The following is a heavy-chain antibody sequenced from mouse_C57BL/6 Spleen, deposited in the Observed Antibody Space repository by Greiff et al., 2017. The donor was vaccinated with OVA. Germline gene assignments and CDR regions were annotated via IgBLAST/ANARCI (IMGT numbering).Heavy chain of an antibody. D-gene: IGHD2-1*01. V-gene: IGHV2-5*01. CDR2: IWRGGST. J-gene: IGHJ2*01. CDR3: AKSIYYGNYDYFDY. Sequence: VKLMESGPGLVQPSQSLSITCTVSGFSLTSYGVHWVRQSPGKGLEWLGVIWRGGSTDYNAAFMSRLSITKDNSKSQVFFKMNSLQADDTAIYYCAKSIYYGNYDYFDYWGQGTTLTVSS. CDR1: GFSLTSYG.